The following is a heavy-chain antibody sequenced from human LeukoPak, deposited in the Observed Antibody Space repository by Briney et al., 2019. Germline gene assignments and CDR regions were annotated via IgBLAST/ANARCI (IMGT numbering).Heavy chain of an antibody. D-gene: IGHD3-3*01. Sequence: PSETLSLTCTVSGGSISSYYWSWIWQPPGKGLEWIGYIYYSGSTYYNPSLKSRVTISVDTSKNQFSLKLSSVTAADTAVYYCATAFWSGSPYYFDYWGQGTLVTVSS. J-gene: IGHJ4*02. CDR3: ATAFWSGSPYYFDY. CDR2: IYYSGST. V-gene: IGHV4-59*12. CDR1: GGSISSYY.